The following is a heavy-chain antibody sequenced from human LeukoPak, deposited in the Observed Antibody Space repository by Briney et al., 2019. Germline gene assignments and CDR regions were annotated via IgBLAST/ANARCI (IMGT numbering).Heavy chain of an antibody. Sequence: SQTLSLTCAISGHSVSSNGASWNWIRQSPSRGLEWLGRTYYRSQQWHSDYAPSVKGRITLNPDTSKNQFSLQLNSMTPEDTAVYYCGRETDFGVVTNWGQGTLVTVSS. CDR1: GHSVSSNGAS. D-gene: IGHD3-3*01. CDR2: TYYRSQQWHS. J-gene: IGHJ4*02. CDR3: GRETDFGVVTN. V-gene: IGHV6-1*01.